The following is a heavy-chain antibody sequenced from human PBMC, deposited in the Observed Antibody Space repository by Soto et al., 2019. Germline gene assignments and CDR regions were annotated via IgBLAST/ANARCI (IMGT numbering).Heavy chain of an antibody. Sequence: QLQLQESGSGLVKPSQTLSLTCAVSGGSISSGGYSWSWIRQPPGKGLEWIGYVFHSGSTYYSPSLMSRVTTSIDGSKNQFSLKLTSVTAADTAVYYCARGSYGAGSDYWGQGILVTVSS. CDR3: ARGSYGAGSDY. CDR1: GGSISSGGYS. J-gene: IGHJ4*02. CDR2: VFHSGST. D-gene: IGHD3-10*01. V-gene: IGHV4-30-2*01.